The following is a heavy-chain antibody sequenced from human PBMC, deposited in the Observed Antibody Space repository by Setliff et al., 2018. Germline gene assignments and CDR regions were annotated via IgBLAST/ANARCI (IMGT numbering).Heavy chain of an antibody. Sequence: PGGSLRLSCAASGFTFSSYWMSWVRQAPGKGLEWVANIKQDGSEKYYVDSVWGRFSISRVNARNSVFLEMNSLRGEDTAVYYCARDNVILDDSRGIFYPWFDPWGQGTLVTVSS. J-gene: IGHJ5*02. CDR2: IKQDGSEK. D-gene: IGHD3-16*02. CDR1: GFTFSSYW. V-gene: IGHV3-7*03. CDR3: ARDNVILDDSRGIFYPWFDP.